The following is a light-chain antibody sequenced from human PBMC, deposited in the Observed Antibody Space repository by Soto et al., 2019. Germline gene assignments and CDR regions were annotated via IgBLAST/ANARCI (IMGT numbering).Light chain of an antibody. Sequence: SALTQPPSASGSPGQSVTISCTGTSSDVGGYDFVSWYQQHPGKAPRLMIYEVTKRPSGVPDRFSGSKSGNTASLTVSGLQADDEADYYCASYAGSNMAMFGGGTKLTVL. CDR2: EVT. V-gene: IGLV2-8*01. J-gene: IGLJ3*02. CDR3: ASYAGSNMAM. CDR1: SSDVGGYDF.